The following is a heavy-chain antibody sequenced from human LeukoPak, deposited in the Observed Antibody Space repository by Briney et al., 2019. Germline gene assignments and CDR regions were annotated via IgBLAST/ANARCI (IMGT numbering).Heavy chain of an antibody. J-gene: IGHJ5*02. CDR3: ARQPIAARWFDP. CDR2: IRASGTT. CDR1: GGSISDYY. Sequence: SETLSLTCTVSGGSISDYYWSWIRQPPGRGLEWVGYIRASGTTNYNSSLKSRVTISVDTSKNQFSLKLSSVTAADTAVYYCARQPIAARWFDPWGQGTLVTVSS. D-gene: IGHD6-6*01. V-gene: IGHV4-59*08.